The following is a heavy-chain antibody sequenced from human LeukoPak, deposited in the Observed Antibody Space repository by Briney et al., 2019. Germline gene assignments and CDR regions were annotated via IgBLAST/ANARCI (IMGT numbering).Heavy chain of an antibody. CDR2: IKQDGSEK. CDR3: ARVGITMVRGVIMWANWFDP. D-gene: IGHD3-10*01. J-gene: IGHJ5*02. CDR1: GFTFSIDW. Sequence: GGSLRLSCAASGFTFSIDWMSWVRQAPGKGPEWVASIKQDGSEKYYVASVKGRFTISRDNAKNSLYLQMNSLRAEDTAVYYCARVGITMVRGVIMWANWFDPWGQGTLVTVSS. V-gene: IGHV3-7*01.